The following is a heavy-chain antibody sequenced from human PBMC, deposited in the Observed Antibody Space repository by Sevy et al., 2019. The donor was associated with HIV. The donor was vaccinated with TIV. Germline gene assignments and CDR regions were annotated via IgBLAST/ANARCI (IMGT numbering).Heavy chain of an antibody. CDR1: GYTFSDYY. V-gene: IGHV1-2*02. D-gene: IGHD4-17*01. CDR2: INLKSGVK. J-gene: IGHJ2*01. Sequence: TFSASGYTFSDYYIHWLRQAPGQGLEWMGWINLKSGVKDYAQKFQGRFTMTRATSTGTAYMELSRLRSDDTAVYYCAREPVKAHWYLDLWGRGTLVTVSS. CDR3: AREPVKAHWYLDL.